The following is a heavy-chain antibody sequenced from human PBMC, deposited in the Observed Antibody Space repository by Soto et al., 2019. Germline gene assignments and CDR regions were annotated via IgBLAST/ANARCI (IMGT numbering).Heavy chain of an antibody. CDR1: GASISAGHW. Sequence: QVHLQESGPGLVKPSGTLSLTCTVSGASISAGHWWSWVRQSPGKGLEWIGEIYQTGTTDYNPSLTSRVFISVDNSKNQFSLNLRSVTAADTALYYCARDRRTTMAGDAFDVWGRGTMVPVYS. CDR2: IYQTGTT. D-gene: IGHD4-17*01. J-gene: IGHJ3*01. CDR3: ARDRRTTMAGDAFDV. V-gene: IGHV4-4*02.